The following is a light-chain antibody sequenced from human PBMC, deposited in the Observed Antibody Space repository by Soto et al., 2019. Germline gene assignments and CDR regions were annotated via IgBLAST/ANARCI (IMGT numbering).Light chain of an antibody. CDR2: EVS. CDR1: SSDAGSYNL. Sequence: SVLTQPASVSASPGQSITISCTGTSSDAGSYNLVSWYQHHPGKAPKLMIYEVSKRPSGGSNRFSGSKSGNTASLTISGLQAKDEADYYCCSYAGSSTLPYVFGTGTKVTVL. V-gene: IGLV2-23*02. CDR3: CSYAGSSTLPYV. J-gene: IGLJ1*01.